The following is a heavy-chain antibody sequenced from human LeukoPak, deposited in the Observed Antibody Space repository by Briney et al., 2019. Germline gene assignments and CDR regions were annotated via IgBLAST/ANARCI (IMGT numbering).Heavy chain of an antibody. Sequence: GESLKISCQGSGYIFTSYWIAWVRQLPGKGLEWMGSIYPADSNTRFSPSFRGQVSISADKSISTAYLQWTSLKTSDTATYYCARQGRATGFDIWGQETLVTVSS. CDR1: GYIFTSYW. J-gene: IGHJ3*02. CDR2: IYPADSNT. V-gene: IGHV5-51*01. CDR3: ARQGRATGFDI. D-gene: IGHD1-1*01.